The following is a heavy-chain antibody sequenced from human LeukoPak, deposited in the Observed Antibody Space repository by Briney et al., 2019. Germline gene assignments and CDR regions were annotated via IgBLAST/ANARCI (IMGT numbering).Heavy chain of an antibody. V-gene: IGHV1-69*05. CDR2: IIPSFGTG. CDR3: ARGRYYDILTGYYPHFAY. D-gene: IGHD3-9*01. J-gene: IGHJ4*02. CDR1: GGTFSSYA. Sequence: SVKVSCKASGGTFSSYAISWVRQAPGQGLEWMGGIIPSFGTGNYAQKVQGSVTITTDEATSTAYMELSSLRSEDTAVYDCARGRYYDILTGYYPHFAYSGQRTLVTVSS.